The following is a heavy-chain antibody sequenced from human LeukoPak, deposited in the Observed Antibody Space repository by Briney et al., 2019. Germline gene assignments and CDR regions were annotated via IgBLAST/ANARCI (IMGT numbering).Heavy chain of an antibody. CDR3: ARYRRNNDFYLDD. CDR2: IYYSGST. Sequence: PSETLSLTCTVSGGSLTGYYWSWIRQSPGKGLEWIGYIYYSGSTNYNPSLQSRVTFSIDTSMNHFSLRLTSVTDADTAMYYCARYRRNNDFYLDDWGRGTLVTVSS. V-gene: IGHV4-59*12. D-gene: IGHD3/OR15-3a*01. CDR1: GGSLTGYY. J-gene: IGHJ4*02.